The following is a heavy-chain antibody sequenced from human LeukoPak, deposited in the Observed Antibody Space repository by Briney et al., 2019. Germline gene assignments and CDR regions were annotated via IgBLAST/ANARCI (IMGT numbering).Heavy chain of an antibody. CDR3: TKDSRINGTPDY. CDR1: GGTFSDYA. D-gene: IGHD1-20*01. V-gene: IGHV1-69*04. CDR2: IIPILGIA. J-gene: IGHJ4*02. Sequence: SVKVSCKASGGTFSDYAISWVRQAPGQGLEWMGRIIPILGIANYAQKFQGKVTITADKPTGTAYMELRSLRSEDTAVYYCTKDSRINGTPDYWGQGTLVTVSS.